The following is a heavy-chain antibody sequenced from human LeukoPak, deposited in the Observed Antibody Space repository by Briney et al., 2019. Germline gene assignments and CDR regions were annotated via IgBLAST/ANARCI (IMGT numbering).Heavy chain of an antibody. D-gene: IGHD3-10*01. Sequence: GGSLRLSCAASGFTFSSYGMHWVRQAPGKGLGWVEVISYDGSNKYYAYSVKGRFTISRDNSKNTLYLQMNSLRAEDTAVYYCAKAGGTMVRGVITYFDYWGQGTLVTVSS. CDR2: ISYDGSNK. CDR3: AKAGGTMVRGVITYFDY. J-gene: IGHJ4*02. V-gene: IGHV3-30*18. CDR1: GFTFSSYG.